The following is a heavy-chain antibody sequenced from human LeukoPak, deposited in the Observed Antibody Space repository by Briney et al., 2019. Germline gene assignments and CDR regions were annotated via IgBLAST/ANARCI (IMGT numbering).Heavy chain of an antibody. J-gene: IGHJ4*02. Sequence: GGSLRLSCAASGFTFSSYAMSWVRQAPGKGLEWVSAISGSGGSTYYADSVKGRFTISRDNSKNTLYLQMNSLRAEDTAVYYCAKGKYCSGGSCSYYFDYWGQGTLVTVSS. CDR3: AKGKYCSGGSCSYYFDY. CDR1: GFTFSSYA. V-gene: IGHV3-23*01. CDR2: ISGSGGST. D-gene: IGHD2-15*01.